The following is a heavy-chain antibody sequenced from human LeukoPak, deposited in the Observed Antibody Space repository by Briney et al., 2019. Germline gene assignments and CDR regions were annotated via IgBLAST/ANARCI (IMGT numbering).Heavy chain of an antibody. CDR1: GFTFSIYW. Sequence: GGSLRLSCAASGFTFSIYWMTWVRQAPGKGLEWVAIIKEDGTEKQYVDSVKGRFTISRDDAKRTVDLQMDNLRAEDTAIYYCAYRNNFEYWGQGALVTVSS. J-gene: IGHJ4*02. V-gene: IGHV3-7*05. CDR2: IKEDGTEK. D-gene: IGHD1-26*01. CDR3: AYRNNFEY.